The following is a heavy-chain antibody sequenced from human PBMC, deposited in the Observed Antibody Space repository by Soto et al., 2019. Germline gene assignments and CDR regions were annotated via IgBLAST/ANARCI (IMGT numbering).Heavy chain of an antibody. J-gene: IGHJ4*02. CDR2: IYWNDEK. Sequence: QITLKESGPTLVKPTQTLTLTCTVSGFSLSTTAVGVGWVRQPPGQSLQWLGLIYWNDEKRYSPSLKTRLTITKDASKNQVVLTMINMDPVDTATYYCGHWGYSTGWSGHWGQGSPVTVSS. CDR1: GFSLSTTAVG. V-gene: IGHV2-5*01. CDR3: GHWGYSTGWSGH. D-gene: IGHD6-19*01.